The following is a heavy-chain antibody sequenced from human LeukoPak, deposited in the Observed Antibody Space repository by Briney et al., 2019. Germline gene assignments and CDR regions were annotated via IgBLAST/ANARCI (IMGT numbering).Heavy chain of an antibody. J-gene: IGHJ5*02. CDR2: ISAYNGNT. Sequence: ASVKVSCKASGYTFTSYGISWVRQAPGQGLEWMGWISAYNGNTNYAQKLQGRVTMTTDTSTSTAYMELRSLRSDDTAVYYCASVHYYGSGSYYSFRFDPWGQGTLVTVSS. CDR1: GYTFTSYG. CDR3: ASVHYYGSGSYYSFRFDP. V-gene: IGHV1-18*01. D-gene: IGHD3-10*01.